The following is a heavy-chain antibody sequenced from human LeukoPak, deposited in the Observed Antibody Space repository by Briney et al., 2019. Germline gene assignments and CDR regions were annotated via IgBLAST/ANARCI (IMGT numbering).Heavy chain of an antibody. V-gene: IGHV3-33*01. Sequence: PGGSLRLSCEASGFTFSNCGMHWVRQAPGKGLEWVAVIWYDGSNKYYADSVKGRFTISRDNSKNTLYLQMNSLRAEDTAVYYCARGPVITIFGVVDNSLRYGMDVWGQGTTVTVSS. J-gene: IGHJ6*02. CDR2: IWYDGSNK. D-gene: IGHD3-3*01. CDR1: GFTFSNCG. CDR3: ARGPVITIFGVVDNSLRYGMDV.